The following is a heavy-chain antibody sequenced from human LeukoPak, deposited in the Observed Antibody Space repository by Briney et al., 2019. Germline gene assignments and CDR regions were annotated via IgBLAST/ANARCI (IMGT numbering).Heavy chain of an antibody. CDR3: ARDVAREFDY. Sequence: ASVKVSCKASGCIFINYYIHWVRQAPGQGLEWMGVINPSDGSTNYAQKYRDRVTMTRDTSTRTVYMQLSSLRSDDTAVYYCARDVAREFDYWGQGTLVTVSS. J-gene: IGHJ4*02. CDR1: GCIFINYY. CDR2: INPSDGST. V-gene: IGHV1-46*01.